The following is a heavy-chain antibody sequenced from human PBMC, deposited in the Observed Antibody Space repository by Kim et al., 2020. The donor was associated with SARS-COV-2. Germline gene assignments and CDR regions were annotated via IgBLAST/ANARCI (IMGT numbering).Heavy chain of an antibody. D-gene: IGHD3-10*01. CDR1: GYTFTSYA. CDR2: INTNTGNP. V-gene: IGHV7-4-1*02. J-gene: IGHJ4*02. CDR3: AREPATPIITMVRGSTFRGSFSY. Sequence: ASVKVSCKASGYTFTSYAMNWVRQAPGQGLEWMGWINTNTGNPTYAQGFTGRFVFSLDTSVSTAYLQISSLKAEDTAVYYCAREPATPIITMVRGSTFRGSFSYWGQGTLVTDSS.